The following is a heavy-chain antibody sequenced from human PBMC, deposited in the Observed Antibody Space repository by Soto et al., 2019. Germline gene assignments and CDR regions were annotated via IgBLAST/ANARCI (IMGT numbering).Heavy chain of an antibody. V-gene: IGHV4-30-4*01. CDR1: GGSISSGDYY. CDR3: AREGHYEDSSGYPTYYFDE. D-gene: IGHD3-22*01. Sequence: PSETLSLTCTVSGGSISSGDYYWSWIRQPPGKGLEWIGYIYYSGSTYYNPSLKSRVTISVDTSKNQFSLKLSSVTAADTAVYYCAREGHYEDSSGYPTYYFDEWGQGNLVTVSS. CDR2: IYYSGST. J-gene: IGHJ4*02.